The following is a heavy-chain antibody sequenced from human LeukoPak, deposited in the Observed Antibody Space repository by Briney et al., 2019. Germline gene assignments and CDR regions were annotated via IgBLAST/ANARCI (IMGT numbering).Heavy chain of an antibody. D-gene: IGHD2-2*01. V-gene: IGHV1-2*02. CDR3: AVLSDIVVVPAAMSHSFDY. CDR1: GYTFTGYY. J-gene: IGHJ4*02. Sequence: PAASVKVSCKASGYTFTGYYMHWVRQAPGQGLEWMGWINPNSGGANYAQKFQGRVTMTRDTSISTAYMELSRLRSDDTAVYYCAVLSDIVVVPAAMSHSFDYWGQGTLVTVSS. CDR2: INPNSGGA.